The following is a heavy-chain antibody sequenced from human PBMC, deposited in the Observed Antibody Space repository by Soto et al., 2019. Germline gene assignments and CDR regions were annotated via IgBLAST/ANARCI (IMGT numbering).Heavy chain of an antibody. D-gene: IGHD6-13*01. J-gene: IGHJ6*02. CDR3: AREGVSSSWYYYYGMDV. V-gene: IGHV4-59*01. CDR1: GCSISSYY. CDR2: IYYSGST. Sequence: SETLSLTCTFSGCSISSYYWSWIRQPPGKGLEWIGYIYYSGSTNYNPSLKSRVTISVDTSKNQFSLKLSSVTAADTAVYYCAREGVSSSWYYYYGMDVWGQGTTVTVS.